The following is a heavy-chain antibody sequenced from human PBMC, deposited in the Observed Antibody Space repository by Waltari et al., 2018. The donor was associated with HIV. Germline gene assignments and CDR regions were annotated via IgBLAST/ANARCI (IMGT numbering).Heavy chain of an antibody. Sequence: QVQLQQWGAGLLKPSETLSLTCAVYGGSFSGYYWSWIRQPPGTGLEWIGEINHSGSTNYNPSLKSRVTISVDTSKNQFSLKLSSVTAADTAVYYCASTSTVVTRAEPKNWFDPWGQGTLVTVSS. J-gene: IGHJ5*02. V-gene: IGHV4-34*01. CDR2: INHSGST. D-gene: IGHD4-17*01. CDR3: ASTSTVVTRAEPKNWFDP. CDR1: GGSFSGYY.